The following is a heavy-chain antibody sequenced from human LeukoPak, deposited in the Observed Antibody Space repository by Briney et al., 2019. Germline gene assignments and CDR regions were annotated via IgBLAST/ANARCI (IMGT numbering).Heavy chain of an antibody. CDR2: IIPIFGTA. Sequence: GASVKVSCKASGGTFSSYAISWARQAPGQGLEWMGGIIPIFGTANYAQKFQGRVTITADESTSTACMELSSLRSEDTAVYYCARAGSALWFGEFLYYYYGMDVWGQGTTVTVSS. D-gene: IGHD3-10*01. J-gene: IGHJ6*02. CDR1: GGTFSSYA. V-gene: IGHV1-69*13. CDR3: ARAGSALWFGEFLYYYYGMDV.